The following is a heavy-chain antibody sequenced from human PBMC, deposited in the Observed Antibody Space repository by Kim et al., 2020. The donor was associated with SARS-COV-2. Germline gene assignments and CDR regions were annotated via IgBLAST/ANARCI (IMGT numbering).Heavy chain of an antibody. J-gene: IGHJ4*02. V-gene: IGHV1-46*01. CDR3: ARGPEGATFDY. D-gene: IGHD1-26*01. Sequence: TSYAQKFQGRVTMTRDTSTSTVYMELSSLRSEDTAVYYCARGPEGATFDYWGQGTLVTVSS. CDR2: T.